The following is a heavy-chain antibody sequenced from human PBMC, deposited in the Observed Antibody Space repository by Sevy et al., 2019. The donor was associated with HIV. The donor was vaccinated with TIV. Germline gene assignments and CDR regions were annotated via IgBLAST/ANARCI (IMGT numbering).Heavy chain of an antibody. CDR1: GGSITDKKYY. J-gene: IGHJ1*01. Sequence: SEPLSRTCTVSGGSITDKKYYWAWIRQPPGKGLEWIGSISYGGSTYYNPSLQSRVTLSVDTCKNQFSLNLSSVTAADTAKYYCARRVAAAGQGNEYFQHWGRGTLVTVSS. V-gene: IGHV4-39*01. CDR2: ISYGGST. D-gene: IGHD6-13*01. CDR3: ARRVAAAGQGNEYFQH.